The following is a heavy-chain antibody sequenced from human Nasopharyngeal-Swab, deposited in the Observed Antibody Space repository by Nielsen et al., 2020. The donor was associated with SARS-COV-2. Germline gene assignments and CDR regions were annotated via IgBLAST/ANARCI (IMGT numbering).Heavy chain of an antibody. CDR1: GFTFSSYS. J-gene: IGHJ4*02. D-gene: IGHD3-3*01. CDR3: ARDKYYDFWSGPRGPFDY. CDR2: ISSSSSYI. V-gene: IGHV3-21*01. Sequence: GGSLRLSCAASGFTFSSYSMNWVRQAPGKGLEWVSSISSSSSYIYYADSVKGRFTISRDNAKNSLYLQMNSLRAEDTAVYYCARDKYYDFWSGPRGPFDYWGQGTLVTVSS.